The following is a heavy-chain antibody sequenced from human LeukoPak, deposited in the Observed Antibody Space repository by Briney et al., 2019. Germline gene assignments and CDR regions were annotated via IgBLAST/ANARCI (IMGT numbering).Heavy chain of an antibody. CDR1: GYTFTGYY. Sequence: ASVTVSCKASGYTFTGYYMHWVRQAPGQGLEWMGWINPNSGGTNYAQKLQGRVTMTTDTSTSTAYMELRSLRSDDTAVYYCARDSTFYGDYEGGWFDPWGQGTLVTVSS. V-gene: IGHV1-2*02. J-gene: IGHJ5*02. CDR3: ARDSTFYGDYEGGWFDP. D-gene: IGHD4-17*01. CDR2: INPNSGGT.